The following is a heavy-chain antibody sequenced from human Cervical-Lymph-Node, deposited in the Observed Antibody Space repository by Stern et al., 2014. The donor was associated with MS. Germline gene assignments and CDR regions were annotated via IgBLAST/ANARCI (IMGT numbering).Heavy chain of an antibody. CDR1: GYIFTDYY. V-gene: IGHV1-2*02. D-gene: IGHD6-6*01. J-gene: IGHJ5*02. Sequence: QVQLVESGAEVEKPGASVKVSCTASGYIFTDYYLHWVRQAPGQGLEWMGRINPKSGGSSYAQHFQGSVTLTRAPSHTTAYLDLRRLTTGDTAVYYCTRALRIADRPSPGGLWFDPWGQGTLVIVSS. CDR2: INPKSGGS. CDR3: TRALRIADRPSPGGLWFDP.